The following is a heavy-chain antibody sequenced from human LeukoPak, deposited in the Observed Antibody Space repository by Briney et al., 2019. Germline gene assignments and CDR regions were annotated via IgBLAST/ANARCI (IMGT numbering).Heavy chain of an antibody. CDR2: IYYSGSA. D-gene: IGHD3-22*01. V-gene: IGHV4-61*01. J-gene: IGHJ4*02. CDR1: GGSVSRGSYY. Sequence: PSETLSLTCTVSGGSVSRGSYYWSWIRQPPGKGLEWIAFIYYSGSANYNPSLKSRVTISVDTSKNQFSLKLSSVTTADTAVYYCARGRDYYDTSAGYWGQGTLVTVSS. CDR3: ARGRDYYDTSAGY.